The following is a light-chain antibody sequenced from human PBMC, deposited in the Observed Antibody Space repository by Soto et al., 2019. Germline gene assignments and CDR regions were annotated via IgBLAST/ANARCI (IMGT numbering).Light chain of an antibody. V-gene: IGKV3-15*01. Sequence: EIVMTQSPATLSVSPGERATFSCRASQSVSSKLAWYQQKPGQGPRLLIYGASTRATGIPARFSGSGSGTEFTLTISSLQSEDFAVYYCQHYSTWLWTFGQGTKVEIK. CDR2: GAS. CDR1: QSVSSK. J-gene: IGKJ1*01. CDR3: QHYSTWLWT.